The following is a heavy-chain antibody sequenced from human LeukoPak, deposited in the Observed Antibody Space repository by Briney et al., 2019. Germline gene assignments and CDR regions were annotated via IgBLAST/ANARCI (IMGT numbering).Heavy chain of an antibody. V-gene: IGHV3-23*01. CDR2: ISGSGGST. CDR3: AWSLERVLRAFDI. CDR1: GFTFSSYA. Sequence: PGGSLRLSCAASGFTFSSYAMSWVRQAPGKGLEWVSAISGSGGSTYYADSVKGRFTISRDNSKNTLYLQMNSLRAEDTAVYYCAWSLERVLRAFDIWGQGTMVTVSS. D-gene: IGHD1-1*01. J-gene: IGHJ3*02.